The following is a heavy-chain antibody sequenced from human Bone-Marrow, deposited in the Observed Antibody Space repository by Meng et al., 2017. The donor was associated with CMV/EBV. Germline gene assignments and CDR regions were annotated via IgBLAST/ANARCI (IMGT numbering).Heavy chain of an antibody. Sequence: SETLSLTCTVSGGSISSYYWSWIRQPPGKGLEWIGYIYYSGSTNYNPSLKSRVTISVDTSKNQFSLKLSSVTAADTAVYYCATTTGEAEGPDYWVQGTLVTVSS. D-gene: IGHD1-1*01. CDR2: IYYSGST. J-gene: IGHJ4*02. V-gene: IGHV4-59*01. CDR3: ATTTGEAEGPDY. CDR1: GGSISSYY.